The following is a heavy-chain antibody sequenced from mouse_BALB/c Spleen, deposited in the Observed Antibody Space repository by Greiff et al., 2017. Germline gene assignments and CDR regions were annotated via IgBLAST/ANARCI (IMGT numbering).Heavy chain of an antibody. CDR2: ISSGGGST. J-gene: IGHJ3*01. Sequence: EVKVEESGGGLVKPGGSLKLSCAASGFAFSSYDMSWVRQTPEKRLEWVAYISSGGGSTYYPDTVKGRFTISRDNAKNTLYLQMSSLKSEDTAMYYCARHTPIYYGYDGGFAYWGQGTLVTVSA. V-gene: IGHV5-12-1*01. D-gene: IGHD2-2*01. CDR1: GFAFSSYD. CDR3: ARHTPIYYGYDGGFAY.